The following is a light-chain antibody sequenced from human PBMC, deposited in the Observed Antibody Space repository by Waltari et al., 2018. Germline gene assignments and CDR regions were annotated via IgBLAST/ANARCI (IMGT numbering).Light chain of an antibody. CDR3: QQYASSRT. CDR2: CVS. V-gene: IGKV3-20*01. J-gene: IGKJ1*01. CDR1: QSVTSNY. Sequence: EIVLTQSPDTLSLSPGERATLSCRASQSVTSNYLAWYQQKPGQAPRLLIYCVSSRATGVPDRCSGGGSGTEFTLTITRLEPEDFAVYYCQQYASSRTFGQGT.